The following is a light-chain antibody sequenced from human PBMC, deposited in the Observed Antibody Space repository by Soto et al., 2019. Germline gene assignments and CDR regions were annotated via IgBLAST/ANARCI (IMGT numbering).Light chain of an antibody. CDR1: SSDVGGYNY. CDR2: EVS. V-gene: IGLV2-14*01. J-gene: IGLJ1*01. CDR3: SSYTSSSTLL. Sequence: QSVLTQPASVSGSPGQSITISCTGTSSDVGGYNYVSWYQQHPGKAPKLMIYEVSHRPSGVSNRFSGSKSGNTASLTISGLQAEDEADYYCSSYTSSSTLLFGTGTKVTGL.